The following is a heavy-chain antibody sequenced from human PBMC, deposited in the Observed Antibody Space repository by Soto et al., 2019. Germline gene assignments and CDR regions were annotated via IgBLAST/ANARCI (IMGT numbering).Heavy chain of an antibody. D-gene: IGHD3-22*01. CDR3: ARDPSSSGYGWFDP. Sequence: SETLSLTCTVSGGSISSYYWSWIRQPPGKGLEWIGYIYYSGSTNYNPSLKSRVTISVDNAKNSLYLQMNSLRAEDTAVYYCARDPSSSGYGWFDPWGQGTLVTVSS. CDR1: GGSISSYY. J-gene: IGHJ5*02. V-gene: IGHV4-59*12. CDR2: IYYSGST.